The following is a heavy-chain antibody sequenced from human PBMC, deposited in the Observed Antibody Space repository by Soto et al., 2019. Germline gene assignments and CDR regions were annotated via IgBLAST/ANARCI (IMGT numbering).Heavy chain of an antibody. V-gene: IGHV1-69*06. CDR3: AKTPLGYCSSTSCYRGGYYYYGMDV. CDR2: IIPIFGTA. Sequence: SVKVSCKASGGTFSSYAISWVRQAPGQGLEWMGGIIPIFGTANYAQKFQGRVTITADKSTSTAYMELSSLRSEDTAVYYCAKTPLGYCSSTSCYRGGYYYYGMDVWGQGTTVTVSS. CDR1: GGTFSSYA. J-gene: IGHJ6*02. D-gene: IGHD2-2*02.